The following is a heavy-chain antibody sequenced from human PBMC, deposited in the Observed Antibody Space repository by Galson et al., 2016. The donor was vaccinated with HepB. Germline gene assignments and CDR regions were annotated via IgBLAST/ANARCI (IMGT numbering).Heavy chain of an antibody. V-gene: IGHV3-7*01. J-gene: IGHJ5*02. Sequence: SLRLSCAASGFTFSNYSMSWVRQAPGKGLEWVANINQDGSEKSYVDSVKGRFTLSRDNAKNSLYLQMNSLRAEDTAVYYCARERVLGFLEWLPGGDWLDPWGQGSLVTVSS. CDR3: ARERVLGFLEWLPGGDWLDP. CDR2: INQDGSEK. CDR1: GFTFSNYS. D-gene: IGHD3-3*01.